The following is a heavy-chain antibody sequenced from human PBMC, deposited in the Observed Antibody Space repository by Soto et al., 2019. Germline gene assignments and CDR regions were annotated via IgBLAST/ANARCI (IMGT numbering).Heavy chain of an antibody. CDR2: MNAGNRNT. Sequence: QVQLVQSGAEVKKPGASVKVSCKASGYTFTNYAIHWVRQAPGQRLEWMGWMNAGNRNTEYSQKFQGRIIMTKDTSANTAYMELSSLISEDTAVYYCARGYDYVWGSYRSDACDVWGQGTMLTVS. V-gene: IGHV1-3*01. CDR3: ARGYDYVWGSYRSDACDV. J-gene: IGHJ3*01. D-gene: IGHD3-16*02. CDR1: GYTFTNYA.